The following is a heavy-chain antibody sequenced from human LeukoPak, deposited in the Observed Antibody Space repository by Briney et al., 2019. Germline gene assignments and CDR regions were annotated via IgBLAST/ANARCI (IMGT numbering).Heavy chain of an antibody. V-gene: IGHV4-39*01. CDR3: ARHMENNGGSGSYGYFDL. D-gene: IGHD1-26*01. J-gene: IGHJ4*02. Sequence: PSETLSLTCDVSGASIGGSPHYWAWIRQSPGKGLEWLANVYYSGSTYKNQSLKSRVTVSVDTSKNQFSLKLTSVTAADTTVYYCARHMENNGGSGSYGYFDLWGQGTLVTVFS. CDR1: GASIGGSPHY. CDR2: VYYSGST.